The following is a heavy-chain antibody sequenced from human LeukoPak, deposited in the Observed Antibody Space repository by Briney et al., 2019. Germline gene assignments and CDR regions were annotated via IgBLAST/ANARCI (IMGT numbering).Heavy chain of an antibody. D-gene: IGHD4-23*01. J-gene: IGHJ4*02. CDR1: GYSFISNS. Sequence: ASVKVSCKTSGYSFISNSMHWVRQAPGQRLEWMGWINPGTANTKYSQKFQGRVTITRDTSASTAYMELSSLRSEDTAVYYRASQTGNSVYWGQGTLVTVSS. CDR3: ASQTGNSVY. V-gene: IGHV1-3*01. CDR2: INPGTANT.